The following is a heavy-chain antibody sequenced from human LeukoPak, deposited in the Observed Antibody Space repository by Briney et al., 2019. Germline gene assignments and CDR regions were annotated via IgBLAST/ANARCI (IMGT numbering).Heavy chain of an antibody. V-gene: IGHV3-48*03. CDR3: ARVDYDRSGEDANAEYFQH. D-gene: IGHD3-22*01. CDR2: ISSGDNSI. J-gene: IGHJ1*01. Sequence: GGSLRLSCAASRFTFNNYEMKWVRQAPGKGLEWVSYISSGDNSISYADSVKGRFTISRDNAKNSLYLQMNSLRAEDTAIYYCARVDYDRSGEDANAEYFQHWGQGTLVTVSS. CDR1: RFTFNNYE.